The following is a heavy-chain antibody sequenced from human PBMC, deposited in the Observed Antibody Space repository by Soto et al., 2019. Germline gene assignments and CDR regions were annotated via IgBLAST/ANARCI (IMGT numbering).Heavy chain of an antibody. CDR2: VIPIFGTT. D-gene: IGHD4-17*01. CDR3: ARRFIQDYGGNHDSFDI. V-gene: IGHV1-69*01. CDR1: GGTFRNYA. Sequence: QVQLVQSGAEVKKPGSSVKVSCKASGGTFRNYAFSWVRQAPGQGLQWMGEVIPIFGTTPYAQKFQGRVTITADESTNTAYMELSSMRSEDTAVYYCARRFIQDYGGNHDSFDIWGQGTMVTVSS. J-gene: IGHJ3*02.